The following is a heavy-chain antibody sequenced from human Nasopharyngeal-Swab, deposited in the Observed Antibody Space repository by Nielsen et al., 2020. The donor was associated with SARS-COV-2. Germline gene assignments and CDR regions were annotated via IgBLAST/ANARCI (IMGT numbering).Heavy chain of an antibody. CDR1: GGSISSYY. V-gene: IGHV4-59*01. Sequence: SETLSLTCTVSGGSISSYYWSWIRQPPGKGLEWIGYIYYSGSTNYNPSLKSRVTISVDTSKNQFSLKLSSVTAADTAVYYCARGSPQTYYYGMDVWGQGTTVTVSS. CDR2: IYYSGST. CDR3: ARGSPQTYYYGMDV. D-gene: IGHD6-6*01. J-gene: IGHJ6*02.